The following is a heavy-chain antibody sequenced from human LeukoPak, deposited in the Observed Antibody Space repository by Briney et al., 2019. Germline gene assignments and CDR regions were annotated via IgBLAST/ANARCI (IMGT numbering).Heavy chain of an antibody. CDR3: AKNKIYGGEKWFDS. J-gene: IGHJ5*01. Sequence: GGSLRLSCAASGFTFTSYAMSWVRQAPGKGLEWLSLISGIGDITYDADSVKGRFTISRDNSKNTLYLQMNSLRVEDTAIYYRAKNKIYGGEKWFDSWGQGTLVTVPS. CDR2: ISGIGDIT. CDR1: GFTFTSYA. V-gene: IGHV3-23*01. D-gene: IGHD3-16*01.